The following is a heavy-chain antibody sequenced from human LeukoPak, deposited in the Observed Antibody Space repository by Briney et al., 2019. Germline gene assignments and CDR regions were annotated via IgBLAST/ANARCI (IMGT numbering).Heavy chain of an antibody. V-gene: IGHV3-48*03. J-gene: IGHJ5*02. CDR1: GFTFSSYE. CDR2: ISTSGSTI. CDR3: ARGTGYCLDP. D-gene: IGHD2-2*03. Sequence: GGSLRLSCAASGFTFSSYEMNWVRQAPGKGLEWVSYISTSGSTIYYAASVKGRFTISRDNDKNSLYLQMNSLRAEDTAVYYCARGTGYCLDPWGQGTLVTVSS.